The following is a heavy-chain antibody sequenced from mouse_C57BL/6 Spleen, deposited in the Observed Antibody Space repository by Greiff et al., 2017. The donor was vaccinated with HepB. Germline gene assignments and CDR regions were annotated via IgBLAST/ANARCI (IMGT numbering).Heavy chain of an antibody. V-gene: IGHV5-6*01. CDR3: ARHHFDY. CDR1: GFTFSSYG. CDR2: ISSGGSYT. J-gene: IGHJ2*01. Sequence: EVHLVESGGDLVKPGGSLKLSCAASGFTFSSYGMSWVRPTPDKRLEWVATISSGGSYTSYPASVKGRFTISRDNAKNTLYLQMSSLKSEDTAMYYCARHHFDYWGQGTTLTVSS.